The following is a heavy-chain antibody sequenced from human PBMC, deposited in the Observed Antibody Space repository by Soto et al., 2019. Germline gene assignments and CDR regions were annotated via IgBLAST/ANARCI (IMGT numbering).Heavy chain of an antibody. J-gene: IGHJ5*02. CDR1: GASIGSSPCY. V-gene: IGHV4-39*01. CDR2: IYYTGTT. Sequence: ESLSLTCPVSGASIGSSPCYWGWIRQPPGKGLEWIGTIYYTGTTYYSPSLKSRVTISVDTSKNQFSLRLSSVTAADTAVYYCECQDDSSWYNNWFDPWGQGTLVTVYS. D-gene: IGHD6-13*01. CDR3: ECQDDSSWYNNWFDP.